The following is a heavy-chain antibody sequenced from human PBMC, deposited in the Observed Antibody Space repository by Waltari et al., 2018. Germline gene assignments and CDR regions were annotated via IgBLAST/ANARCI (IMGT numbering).Heavy chain of an antibody. CDR1: GYPFTEYY. Sequence: QVQLVQSGAEVKPPGASVTVSCKASGYPFTEYYIHWVRQAPGQGLEYMGWINPNSGGTNYAQRLQGRVTMTRDRSIGTAYMELTRLRSDDTAVYYCARSSYESSRYYPFDYWGQGTLVTVSS. CDR2: INPNSGGT. CDR3: ARSSYESSRYYPFDY. D-gene: IGHD3-22*01. V-gene: IGHV1-2*02. J-gene: IGHJ4*02.